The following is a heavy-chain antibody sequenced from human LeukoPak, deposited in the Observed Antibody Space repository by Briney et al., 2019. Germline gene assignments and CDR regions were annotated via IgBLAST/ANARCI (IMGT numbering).Heavy chain of an antibody. J-gene: IGHJ4*02. D-gene: IGHD5-12*01. CDR3: AREGDSGYLFVY. CDR1: GDSVSSNSAA. CDR2: TYYMSKWYH. V-gene: IGHV6-1*01. Sequence: SQTLSLTCAISGDSVSSNSAAWSWIRQSPSRGLEWLGRTYYMSKWYHDFAPSVKSRITINPSTSKNQFSLQLNSVTPEDTAVYYCAREGDSGYLFVYWGQGTLVTVSS.